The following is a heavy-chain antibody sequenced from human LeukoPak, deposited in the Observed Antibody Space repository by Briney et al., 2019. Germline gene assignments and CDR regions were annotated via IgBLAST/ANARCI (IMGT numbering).Heavy chain of an antibody. D-gene: IGHD2-2*01. CDR3: ARETLYQLTRGAFDY. Sequence: SETLSLTCTVSGGSISSYYWSWIRQPPGKGLEWIGYIYYSGSTNYNPSLKSRVTISVDTSKNQFSLKLSSVTAADTAVYYCARETLYQLTRGAFDYWGQGTLVTVS. CDR2: IYYSGST. J-gene: IGHJ4*02. V-gene: IGHV4-59*01. CDR1: GGSISSYY.